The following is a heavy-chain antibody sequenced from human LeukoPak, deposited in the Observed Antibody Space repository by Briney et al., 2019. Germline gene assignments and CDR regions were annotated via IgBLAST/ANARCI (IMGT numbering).Heavy chain of an antibody. Sequence: SETLSLTCSVSGGSISNYFWTWIRQPPGKGLEWIGYIYSSGSTYYNPSLKSRVTISVDTSKNRFSLKLSSVTAADTAVYYCAGGPAGGYFQHWGQGTLVTVSS. CDR3: AGGPAGGYFQH. CDR2: IYSSGST. J-gene: IGHJ1*01. CDR1: GGSISNYF. V-gene: IGHV4-59*08. D-gene: IGHD2-15*01.